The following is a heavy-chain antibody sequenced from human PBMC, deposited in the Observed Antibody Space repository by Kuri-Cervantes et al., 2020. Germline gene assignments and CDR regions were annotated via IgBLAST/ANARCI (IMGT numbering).Heavy chain of an antibody. V-gene: IGHV3-7*05. CDR1: GFTFSSYW. Sequence: GGSLRLSCAASGFTFSSYWMSWVRQAPGKGLEWVANIKQDGSEKYYVDSVKGRFAISRDNAKNSLYLQMNSLRAEDTAVYYCAKLSRIAVAGSMDYWGQGTLVTVSS. CDR2: IKQDGSEK. J-gene: IGHJ4*02. D-gene: IGHD6-19*01. CDR3: AKLSRIAVAGSMDY.